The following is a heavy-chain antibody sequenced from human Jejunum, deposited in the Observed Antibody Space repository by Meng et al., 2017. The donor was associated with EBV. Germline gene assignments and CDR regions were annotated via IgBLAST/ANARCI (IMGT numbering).Heavy chain of an antibody. Sequence: QLQLQEPGSGLVKPSETLSPTCAVSGGSISSGGYSWHWIRQPPGKGLQWIGYIYYSGSAFYNPSLKSRVTLSVDRSKNQFSLNLSSVTAADTAVYYCARGAYFDYWGQGTLVTVSS. V-gene: IGHV4-30-2*01. CDR1: GGSISSGGYS. CDR2: IYYSGSA. CDR3: ARGAYFDY. J-gene: IGHJ4*02.